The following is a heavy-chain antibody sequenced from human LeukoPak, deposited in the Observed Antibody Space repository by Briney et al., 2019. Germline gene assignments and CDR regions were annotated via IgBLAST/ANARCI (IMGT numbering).Heavy chain of an antibody. CDR2: INHSGST. V-gene: IGHV4-34*01. CDR3: ARQKAAAGRDYYYYMDV. CDR1: GGSFSGTYY. D-gene: IGHD6-13*01. Sequence: SETLSLTCAVYGGSFSGTYYWSWIRQPPGKGLEWIGEINHSGSTNYNPSLKSRVTISVDTSKNQFSLKLSSVTAADTAVYYCARQKAAAGRDYYYYMDVWGKGTTVTISS. J-gene: IGHJ6*03.